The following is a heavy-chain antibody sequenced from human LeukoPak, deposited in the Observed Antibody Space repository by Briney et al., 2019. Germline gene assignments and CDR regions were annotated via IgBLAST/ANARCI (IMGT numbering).Heavy chain of an antibody. CDR2: ISYDGSNK. V-gene: IGHV3-30-3*01. J-gene: IGHJ3*02. CDR1: GFTFSSYA. Sequence: PGGSLRLSCAASGFTFSSYAMHWVRQAPGKGLEWVAVISYDGSNKYYADSVKGRFTISRDNSKNTLYLQMNSLRAEDTAVYYCAKGWPFDIWGQGTMVSVSS. CDR3: AKGWPFDI.